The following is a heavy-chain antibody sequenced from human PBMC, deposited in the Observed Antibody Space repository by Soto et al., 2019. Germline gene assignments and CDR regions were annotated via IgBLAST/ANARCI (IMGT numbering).Heavy chain of an antibody. D-gene: IGHD3-9*01. J-gene: IGHJ5*02. CDR2: IYYSGST. Sequence: TLPLPCTVSGGSISSGSSYWSWIRQHQGEDLEWIGYIYYSGSTYYNPSLKSRVTISVDTSKNQFSLKLSSVTAADTAVYFCARDFERSAIAPCGQGSSVIVSS. CDR3: ARDFERSAIAP. V-gene: IGHV4-31*03. CDR1: GGSISSGSSY.